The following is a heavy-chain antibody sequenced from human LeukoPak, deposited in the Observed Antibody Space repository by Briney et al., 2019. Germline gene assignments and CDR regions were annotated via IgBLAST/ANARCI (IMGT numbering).Heavy chain of an antibody. J-gene: IGHJ4*02. CDR1: GSTFSSYW. CDR2: INSDGSST. D-gene: IGHD1-1*01. V-gene: IGHV3-74*01. CDR3: ARGYNWNDEFDY. Sequence: PGGSLRLSCAASGSTFSSYWMHWVRQAPGKGLVWVSRINSDGSSTSYADSVKGRFTISRDNAKNTLYLQMNSLRAEDTAVYYCARGYNWNDEFDYWGQGTLVTVSS.